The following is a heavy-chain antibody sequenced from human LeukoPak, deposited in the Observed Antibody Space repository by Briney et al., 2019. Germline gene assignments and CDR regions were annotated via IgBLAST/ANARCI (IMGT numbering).Heavy chain of an antibody. D-gene: IGHD3-9*01. CDR2: IYHTGAT. CDR1: GYSISSGYF. Sequence: SETLSLTCAVSGYSISSGYFWVWIRQPPGKGLEWIGSIYHTGATYYNPSLRSPVTISVDTSKNQFSLELNSVTAADTAVYYCARDLGLTISDNWFDPWGQGTLVTVSS. V-gene: IGHV4-38-2*02. CDR3: ARDLGLTISDNWFDP. J-gene: IGHJ5*02.